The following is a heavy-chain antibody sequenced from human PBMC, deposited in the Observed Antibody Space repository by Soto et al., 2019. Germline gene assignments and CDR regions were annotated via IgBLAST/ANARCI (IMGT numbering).Heavy chain of an antibody. V-gene: IGHV3-30-3*01. D-gene: IGHD6-13*01. CDR1: GFTFSSYA. J-gene: IGHJ4*02. Sequence: GGSLRLSCAASGFTFSSYAMHWVRQAPGKGLEWVAVISYDGSNEYYADSVKGRFTISRDNSKNTLYLQMNSLRGEDTAVYYCGAGQYFSDYWGQGTLVTV. CDR2: ISYDGSNE. CDR3: GAGQYFSDY.